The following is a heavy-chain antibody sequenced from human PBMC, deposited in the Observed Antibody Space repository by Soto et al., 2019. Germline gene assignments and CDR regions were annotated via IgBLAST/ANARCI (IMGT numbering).Heavy chain of an antibody. CDR2: INPNSRGT. Sequence: QVQLVQSGAEVKKPGASVNVSCQASGYTFTGYYIHWVRQAPGQGLEWMRWINPNSRGTKYAPKFQGRVTVTSDTSISTTYMELSGLRSDDTAVYYCARVQENCRGGSCYSKFDFWGQVTLVTVAS. J-gene: IGHJ4*02. D-gene: IGHD2-15*01. CDR1: GYTFTGYY. CDR3: ARVQENCRGGSCYSKFDF. V-gene: IGHV1-2*02.